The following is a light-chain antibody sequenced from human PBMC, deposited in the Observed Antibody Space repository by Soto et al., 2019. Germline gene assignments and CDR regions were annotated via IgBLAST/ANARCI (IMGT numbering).Light chain of an antibody. J-gene: IGKJ5*01. CDR3: QQYNSYRIT. Sequence: DIQMTQSPSAQSASVGDTVTITCRASQSIRSHLNWYQQKPGKAPKLLIYDASSLESGVPSRFSGSGSGTEFTLTISSLQPDDFATYYCQQYNSYRITFGQGTRLEIK. V-gene: IGKV1-5*01. CDR1: QSIRSH. CDR2: DAS.